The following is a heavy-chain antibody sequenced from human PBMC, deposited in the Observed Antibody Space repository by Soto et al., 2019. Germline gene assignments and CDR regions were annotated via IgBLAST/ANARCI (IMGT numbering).Heavy chain of an antibody. CDR1: GFTFSSYA. Sequence: EVQLLESGGGLVQPGGSLRLSCAASGFTFSSYAMSWARQAPGKGLEWVSAISGSGGSTYYADSVKGRFTISRDNSKNTLYLQMNSLRAEDTAVYYCAKDRSRLRFLEWLPVWYFDLWGRGTLVTVSS. D-gene: IGHD3-3*01. J-gene: IGHJ2*01. CDR2: ISGSGGST. V-gene: IGHV3-23*01. CDR3: AKDRSRLRFLEWLPVWYFDL.